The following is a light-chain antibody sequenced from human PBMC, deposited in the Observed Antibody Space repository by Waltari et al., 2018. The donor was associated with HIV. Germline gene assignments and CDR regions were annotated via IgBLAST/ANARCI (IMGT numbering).Light chain of an antibody. CDR2: HDT. CDR3: QAWDSNNIV. Sequence: SYDLTQPPSVSVSLAQTATITCSGVQLGKKYVSWYRQRPGQSPDLFIFHDTKRPPGISERVSGSNSGNTAILTITGTQAMDEGDYYCQAWDSNNIVFGGGTKLTVL. J-gene: IGLJ2*01. CDR1: QLGKKY. V-gene: IGLV3-1*01.